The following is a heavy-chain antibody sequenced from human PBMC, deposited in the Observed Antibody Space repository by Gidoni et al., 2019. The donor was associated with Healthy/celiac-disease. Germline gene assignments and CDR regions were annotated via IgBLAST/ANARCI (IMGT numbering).Heavy chain of an antibody. CDR1: GGSISSSNW. V-gene: IGHV4-4*02. Sequence: VQLQESGPGLVKPSGTLSLTCAVSGGSISSSNWWSWVRQPPGQGLEWIGEIYHSGSTNYNPSLKGRVTISVDKSKNQFSLKLSSVTAANTAVYYCARESWYYDSSGFGYWGQGTLVTVSS. D-gene: IGHD3-22*01. CDR3: ARESWYYDSSGFGY. CDR2: IYHSGST. J-gene: IGHJ4*02.